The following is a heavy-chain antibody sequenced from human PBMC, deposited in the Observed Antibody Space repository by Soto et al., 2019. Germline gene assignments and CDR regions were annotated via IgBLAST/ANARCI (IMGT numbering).Heavy chain of an antibody. CDR2: IYDSGSP. CDR1: GGSISVYY. CDR3: ARGVGSSPPRY. D-gene: IGHD1-26*01. J-gene: IGHJ4*02. V-gene: IGHV4-59*08. Sequence: QVQLQESGPGQVKPSETLSLKCTISGGSISVYYWSWIRQPPGQALEWTGYIYDSGSPYYNPSRRSRVIISADTPKNHIALELTSATAAHTAVYYCARGVGSSPPRYWGRGTLVTVSS.